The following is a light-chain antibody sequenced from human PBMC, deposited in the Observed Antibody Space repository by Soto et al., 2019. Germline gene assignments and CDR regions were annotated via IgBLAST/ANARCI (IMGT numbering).Light chain of an antibody. CDR3: QQASSFPWT. CDR1: QGISTW. CDR2: TAS. J-gene: IGKJ1*01. V-gene: IGKV1-12*01. Sequence: DIQMTQSPSSVSASVGDRVTITCRASQGISTWLAWYQQKPGKAPKLLIYTASRLQSGVPSRFSRSGSGTNFTLTISSLQPEDFATFYCQQASSFPWTFGQGTTVENK.